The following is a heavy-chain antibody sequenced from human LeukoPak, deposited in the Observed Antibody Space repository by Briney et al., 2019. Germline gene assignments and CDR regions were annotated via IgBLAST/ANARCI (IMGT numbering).Heavy chain of an antibody. J-gene: IGHJ4*02. Sequence: GGSLRISCAASGFTFGSYGMHWVRQAPGKGLEWVAVIWYDGSNKYYADSVKGRFTISRDNSKNTLYLQMSSLRAEDTAVYYCAKDRGSLGTYFDYWGQGTLVTVSS. D-gene: IGHD1-26*01. V-gene: IGHV3-33*06. CDR1: GFTFGSYG. CDR2: IWYDGSNK. CDR3: AKDRGSLGTYFDY.